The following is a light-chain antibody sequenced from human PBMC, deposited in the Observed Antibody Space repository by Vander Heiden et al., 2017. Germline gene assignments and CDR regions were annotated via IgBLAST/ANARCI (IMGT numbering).Light chain of an antibody. CDR1: QSIGNR. CDR3: QQHHAWPLT. V-gene: IGKV3-15*01. CDR2: AAS. Sequence: DIVMTQSPPTLSVSAGERATLSCRASQSIGNRLAWYQQRPGQAPRLLIYAASSRATGIPARFSGSGSGTEFSLTISSLQSEDFAVYYCQQHHAWPLTFGGGTKVEIK. J-gene: IGKJ4*01.